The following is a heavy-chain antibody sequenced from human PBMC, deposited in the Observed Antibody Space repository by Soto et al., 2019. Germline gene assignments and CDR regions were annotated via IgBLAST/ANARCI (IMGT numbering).Heavy chain of an antibody. CDR3: ASASPVVTDV. J-gene: IGHJ6*02. Sequence: PSEALSLTWTVSGGSTSRGDYYWSWIRQPPGKGLEWIGYIYYSGSTYYNPSLKSRVTISVDTSKNQFSLKLSSVTAADTAVYYCASASPVVTDVWGQGTTVNVSS. D-gene: IGHD5-18*01. CDR2: IYYSGST. V-gene: IGHV4-30-4*01. CDR1: GGSTSRGDYY.